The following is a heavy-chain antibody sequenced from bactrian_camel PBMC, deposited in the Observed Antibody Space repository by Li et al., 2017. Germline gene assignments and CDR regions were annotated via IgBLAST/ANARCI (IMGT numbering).Heavy chain of an antibody. CDR3: EAATCWRLDTDWGNDYKV. D-gene: IGHD5*01. CDR2: VLTTDDST. CDR1: GSTSSRFC. V-gene: IGHV3S1*01. Sequence: HVQLVESGGGSVQPGGSLTLSCAASGSTSSRFCLAWFRRVPGNERERVASVLTTDDSTYYAASVKGRFTISRDKAKNTLYLQMNSLKPEDTAMYYCEAATCWRLDTDWGNDYKVWGQGTQVTVS. J-gene: IGHJ4*01.